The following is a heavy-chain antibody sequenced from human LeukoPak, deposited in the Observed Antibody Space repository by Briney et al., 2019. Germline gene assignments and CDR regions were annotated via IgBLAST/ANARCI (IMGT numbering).Heavy chain of an antibody. CDR1: GGSISSDSYS. J-gene: IGHJ5*02. CDR2: IYYSGST. D-gene: IGHD3-3*01. Sequence: SETLSLTCTVSGGSISSDSYSWGWIRQPPGKGLEWIGSIYYSGSTYYNASLKSRVTISVDTSKNQFSLKLSSVTAADTAVYYCARRNYDFWSGYWVWFDPWGQGTLVTVSS. V-gene: IGHV4-39*01. CDR3: ARRNYDFWSGYWVWFDP.